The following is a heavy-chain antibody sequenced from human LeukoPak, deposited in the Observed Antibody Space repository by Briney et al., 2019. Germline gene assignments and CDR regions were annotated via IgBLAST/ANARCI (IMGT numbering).Heavy chain of an antibody. CDR1: GFTFSNYE. J-gene: IGHJ3*02. V-gene: IGHV3-21*01. Sequence: GGSLRLSCAASGFTFSNYEMHWVRQAPGKGLEWVSSISSSSSFIYYADSVKGRFTISRDNAKNSLYLQMNSLNAEDTAVYYCAREVTKAFDIWGQGTMVTVSS. CDR2: ISSSSSFI. D-gene: IGHD2-8*01. CDR3: AREVTKAFDI.